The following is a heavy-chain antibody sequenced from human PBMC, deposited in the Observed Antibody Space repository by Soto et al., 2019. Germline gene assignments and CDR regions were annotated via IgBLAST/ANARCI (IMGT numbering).Heavy chain of an antibody. CDR3: ARDPRYSSSWTDAFDI. D-gene: IGHD6-13*01. Sequence: RRLSCAASGFTFSSYWMSWVRQAPGKGLEWVANIKQDGSEKYYVDSVKGRFTISRDNAKNSLYLQMNSLRAEDTAVYYCARDPRYSSSWTDAFDIWGQGTMVTVSS. V-gene: IGHV3-7*03. CDR2: IKQDGSEK. CDR1: GFTFSSYW. J-gene: IGHJ3*02.